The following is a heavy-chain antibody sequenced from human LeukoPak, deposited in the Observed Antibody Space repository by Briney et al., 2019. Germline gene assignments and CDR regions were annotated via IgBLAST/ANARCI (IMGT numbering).Heavy chain of an antibody. CDR3: ARPREYYDSSGYSGFDY. J-gene: IGHJ4*02. Sequence: GGSLRLSCAASGFTFSSYGMHWVRQAPGKGLEWVAVIWYDGSNKYYADSVKGRFTISRDNSKNTLYLQMNSLRAEDTAVYYCARPREYYDSSGYSGFDYWDQGTLVTVSS. V-gene: IGHV3-33*01. CDR2: IWYDGSNK. D-gene: IGHD3-22*01. CDR1: GFTFSSYG.